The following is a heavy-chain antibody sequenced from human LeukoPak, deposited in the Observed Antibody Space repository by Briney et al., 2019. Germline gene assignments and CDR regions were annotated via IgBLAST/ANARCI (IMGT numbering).Heavy chain of an antibody. J-gene: IGHJ5*02. CDR3: ARGGLQQLARGNWFDP. CDR2: ISAYNGNT. V-gene: IGHV1-18*01. D-gene: IGHD6-13*01. CDR1: GYTFTSYG. Sequence: ASVKVSCKASGYTFTSYGISWVRQAPGQGLEWMGWISAYNGNTNYAQKLQGRVTMTTDTSTSTAYMELRSLRSDDTAVYYCARGGLQQLARGNWFDPWGQGTLVTVSS.